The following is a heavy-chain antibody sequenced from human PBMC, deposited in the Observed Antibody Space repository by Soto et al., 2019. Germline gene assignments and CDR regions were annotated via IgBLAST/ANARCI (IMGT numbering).Heavy chain of an antibody. V-gene: IGHV4-4*02. CDR1: GGSISSSNW. Sequence: SETLSLTCAVSGGSISSSNWWSWVRQPPGKGLEWIGEIYHSGSTNYNPSLKSRVTISVDKSKNQFSLKLSSVTAADTAVYYCARDPGRRSGSYRDDAFDIWGQGTMVTVSS. D-gene: IGHD3-10*01. J-gene: IGHJ3*02. CDR2: IYHSGST. CDR3: ARDPGRRSGSYRDDAFDI.